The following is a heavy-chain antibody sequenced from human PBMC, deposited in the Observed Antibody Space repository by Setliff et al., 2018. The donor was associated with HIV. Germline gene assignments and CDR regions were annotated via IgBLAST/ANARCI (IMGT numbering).Heavy chain of an antibody. CDR1: GYSISSGYY. CDR3: ARAMRGVVVTNMYYYYGMDV. Sequence: SETLSLTCTVSGYSISSGYYWGWIRQPPGKGLEWIGSIYHSGSTYYNPPLKSRVTISVDTSKNQFSLKLSSVTAADTAVYYCARAMRGVVVTNMYYYYGMDVWGQGTTVTVS. D-gene: IGHD2-21*02. J-gene: IGHJ6*02. CDR2: IYHSGST. V-gene: IGHV4-38-2*02.